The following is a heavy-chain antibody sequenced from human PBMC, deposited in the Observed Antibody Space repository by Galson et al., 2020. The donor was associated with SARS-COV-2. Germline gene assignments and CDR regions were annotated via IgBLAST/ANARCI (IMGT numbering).Heavy chain of an antibody. CDR3: ARGVTTPWNKWFDP. CDR2: IYYSVKT. J-gene: IGHJ5*02. CDR1: GASIRSGNYY. D-gene: IGHD4-4*01. V-gene: IGHV4-31*03. Sequence: ASETLSLTCTVSGASIRSGNYYWSWIHQHPGKGLEWIGYIYYSVKTSYNPSLKSRVTISVDTSKNQFSLNLSSVTVADTAVYYCARGVTTPWNKWFDPWGQGTLVTVSS.